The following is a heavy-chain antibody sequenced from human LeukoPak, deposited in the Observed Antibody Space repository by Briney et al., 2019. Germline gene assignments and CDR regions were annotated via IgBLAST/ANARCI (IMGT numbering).Heavy chain of an antibody. CDR1: GFTFSSYS. CDR3: ARDLNFWSSYSTRGFDY. Sequence: GGSLRLSCAASGFTFSSYSMTWVRQAPGRGLEWVSSITGSSTYIDYADSVKGRFTISRDNAKNSLYLQMNSLRAEDTAVYSCARDLNFWSSYSTRGFDYWRHGTLITVSS. J-gene: IGHJ4*01. V-gene: IGHV3-21*01. D-gene: IGHD3-3*01. CDR2: ITGSSTYI.